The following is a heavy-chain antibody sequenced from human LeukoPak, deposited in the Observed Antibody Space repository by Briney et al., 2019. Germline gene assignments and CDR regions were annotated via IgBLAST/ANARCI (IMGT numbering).Heavy chain of an antibody. Sequence: SETLSLTCTVSGGSISSYYWSWIRQPPGKGLEWIGYIYCSGSTNYNPSLKSRVTISVDTSKNQFSLKLSSVTAADTAVYYCAMSSGWYLHFDYWGQGTLVTVSS. V-gene: IGHV4-59*01. CDR2: IYCSGST. CDR3: AMSSGWYLHFDY. CDR1: GGSISSYY. J-gene: IGHJ4*02. D-gene: IGHD6-19*01.